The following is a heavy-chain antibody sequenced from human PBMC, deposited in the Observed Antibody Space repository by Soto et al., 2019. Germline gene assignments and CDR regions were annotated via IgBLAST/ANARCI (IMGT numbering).Heavy chain of an antibody. CDR3: ACLELSTIKRNAFDI. J-gene: IGHJ3*02. CDR2: INPSGGST. V-gene: IGHV1-46*01. CDR1: GYTFTSYY. Sequence: ASVKVSCKASGYTFTSYYMYWVRQAPGQGLEWMGIINPSGGSTSYAQKFQGRVTMTRDTSTSTVYMELSSLRSEDTAVYYCACLELSTIKRNAFDIWGQGTMDTVSS. D-gene: IGHD1-1*01.